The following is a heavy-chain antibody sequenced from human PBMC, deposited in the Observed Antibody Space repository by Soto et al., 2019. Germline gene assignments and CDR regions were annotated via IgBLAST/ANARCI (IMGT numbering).Heavy chain of an antibody. D-gene: IGHD2-8*01. Sequence: VGSLRLSCAASGFTFSPYEMSWVRQAPGKGLEWISYISSSGSTIHYADSVKGRFSISRDNAKKSLFLQMNSLRAEDTAVYYCVREAPCTNGVCQFDYWGRGTLLTVSS. J-gene: IGHJ4*02. CDR3: VREAPCTNGVCQFDY. CDR1: GFTFSPYE. CDR2: ISSSGSTI. V-gene: IGHV3-48*03.